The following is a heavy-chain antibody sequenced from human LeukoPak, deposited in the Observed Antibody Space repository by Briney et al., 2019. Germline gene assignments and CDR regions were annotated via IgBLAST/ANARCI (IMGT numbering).Heavy chain of an antibody. J-gene: IGHJ4*02. Sequence: PGRSLRLSCAASGFTFSSYGMHWVRQAPGKGLEWVAVIAYDGSNKYYADSVKGRFTISRDNSKNTLYLQMNSLRAEDTAVYYCAKDPSGGNYQWYFDYWGQGTLVTVSS. V-gene: IGHV3-30*18. CDR2: IAYDGSNK. CDR3: AKDPSGGNYQWYFDY. CDR1: GFTFSSYG. D-gene: IGHD1-26*01.